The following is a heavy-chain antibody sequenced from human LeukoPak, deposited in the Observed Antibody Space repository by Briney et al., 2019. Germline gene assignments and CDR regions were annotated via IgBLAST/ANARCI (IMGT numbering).Heavy chain of an antibody. V-gene: IGHV1-2*02. CDR1: GYTFIGYY. CDR2: INPNSGGT. Sequence: ASVKVSCKASGYTFIGYYMHWVRQAPGQGLEWMGWINPNSGGTNYAQKFQGRVTMTRDTSITTAYMELSRLRSDDTAIYYCARGYSSSSWVDYWSQGTLVTVSS. J-gene: IGHJ4*02. CDR3: ARGYSSSSWVDY. D-gene: IGHD6-6*01.